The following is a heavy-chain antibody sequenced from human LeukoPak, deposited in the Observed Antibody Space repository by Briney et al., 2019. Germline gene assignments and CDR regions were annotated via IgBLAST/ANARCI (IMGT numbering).Heavy chain of an antibody. CDR2: ISSSSDTR. J-gene: IGHJ2*01. CDR3: ARDGAVSGVYWYFDL. V-gene: IGHV3-48*02. D-gene: IGHD6-19*01. CDR1: GFTFSGYA. Sequence: GGSLRLSCAASGFTFSGYAMSWVRQAPGKGLEWVSYISSSSDTRYYADFVKGRLTISRDNAKNSLYLQMSSLRDEDAAVYYCARDGAVSGVYWYFDLWGRGTLVTVSS.